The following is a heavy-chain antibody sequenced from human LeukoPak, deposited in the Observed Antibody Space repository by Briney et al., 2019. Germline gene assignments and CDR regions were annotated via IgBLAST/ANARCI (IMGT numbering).Heavy chain of an antibody. CDR3: TPSGSDGVPTGY. CDR1: GGTFSSYA. V-gene: IGHV1-69*01. J-gene: IGHJ4*02. Sequence: GSSVKVSCKASGGTFSSYAISWVRQAPGQGLEWMGGIIPIFGTANYAQKFQGRVTITADESTSTAYMELSSLRSEDTAVYYCTPSGSDGVPTGYWGQGTLVTVSS. CDR2: IIPIFGTA. D-gene: IGHD1-26*01.